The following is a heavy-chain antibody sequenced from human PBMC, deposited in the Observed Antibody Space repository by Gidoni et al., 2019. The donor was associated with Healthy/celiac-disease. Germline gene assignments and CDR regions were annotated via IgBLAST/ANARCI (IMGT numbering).Heavy chain of an antibody. CDR2: ISGSGGST. CDR3: AKVGYGDTILSDY. J-gene: IGHJ4*02. CDR1: GFTFSSYA. D-gene: IGHD4-17*01. Sequence: EVQLLESGGGLVQPGGSLRLSCAASGFTFSSYAIGWVRPAPGKGLEWVSAISGSGGSTDYADSVKGRFTISRDNSKNTLYLQMNSLRAEDTAVYYCAKVGYGDTILSDYWGQGTLVTVSS. V-gene: IGHV3-23*01.